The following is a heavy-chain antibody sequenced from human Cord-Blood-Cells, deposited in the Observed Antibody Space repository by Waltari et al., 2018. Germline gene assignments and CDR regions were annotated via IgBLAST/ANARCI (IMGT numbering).Heavy chain of an antibody. CDR3: ATVKGEYGDYGWYFDL. V-gene: IGHV1-24*01. CDR1: GSTLTELS. J-gene: IGHJ2*01. CDR2: FDPEDGET. Sequence: QVQLVQSGAEVKKPGASVKVSCKVSGSTLTELSMPWVRQAPGKGLEWMGGFDPEDGETIYAQKFQGRVTMTEDTSTDTAYMELSSLRSEDTAVYYCATVKGEYGDYGWYFDLWGRGTLVTVSS. D-gene: IGHD4-17*01.